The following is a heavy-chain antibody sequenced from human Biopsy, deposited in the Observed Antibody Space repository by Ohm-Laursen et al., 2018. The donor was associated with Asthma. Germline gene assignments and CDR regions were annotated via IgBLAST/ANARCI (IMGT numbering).Heavy chain of an antibody. CDR1: GASIKTDDHY. CDR3: ARASVAASSNWFDP. Sequence: SQTLSLTRTVSGASIKTDDHYWSWLRQPPGKGLEWFGFIHYSGSTSYNPSLKGGVTISVDTSKNQFSLKLSSVTAADTAVYYCARASVAASSNWFDPWGQGTLVTVSS. D-gene: IGHD6-19*01. CDR2: IHYSGST. V-gene: IGHV4-30-4*01. J-gene: IGHJ5*02.